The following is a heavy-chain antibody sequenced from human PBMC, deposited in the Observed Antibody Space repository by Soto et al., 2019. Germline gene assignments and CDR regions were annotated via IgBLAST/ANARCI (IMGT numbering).Heavy chain of an antibody. CDR3: ARLLGSGPFDY. J-gene: IGHJ4*02. V-gene: IGHV4-39*01. CDR2: IYYSGST. Sequence: SETLSLTCTVSGGSVGSTSYYWGWIRQPPGKGLEWIASIYYSGSTYYNPSLKSRVTISVDTSKNQFSLNLSSVTAADTAVYYCARLLGSGPFDYWGLGTLVTVSS. CDR1: GGSVGSTSYY. D-gene: IGHD3-16*01.